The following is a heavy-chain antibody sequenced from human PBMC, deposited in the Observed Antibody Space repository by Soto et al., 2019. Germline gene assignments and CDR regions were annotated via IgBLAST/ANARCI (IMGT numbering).Heavy chain of an antibody. CDR1: GFSLSNARMG. CDR2: IFSNDEK. Sequence: QVTLKESGPVLVKPTETLTLTCTVSGFSLSNARMGVSWIRQPPGKALEWLAHIFSNDEKSYSTALKSRLTISKDTSKSQVVLTMTNMDPVDTATYYCARIETEYSSGWNQIDYWGQGTLVTVSS. J-gene: IGHJ4*02. CDR3: ARIETEYSSGWNQIDY. V-gene: IGHV2-26*01. D-gene: IGHD6-19*01.